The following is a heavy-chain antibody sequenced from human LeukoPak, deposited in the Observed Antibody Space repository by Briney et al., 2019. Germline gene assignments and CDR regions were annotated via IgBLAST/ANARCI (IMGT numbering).Heavy chain of an antibody. V-gene: IGHV1-2*06. Sequence: SVKVSCKASGYTFTGYYVHWVRQAPGQGLEWMGRINPNSGDTNYAQKFLGRVTMTRDTSISTAYMELSRLRSDDTAVYYCARDYCGGDCFPDYWGQGTLVTVSS. D-gene: IGHD2-21*02. CDR2: INPNSGDT. CDR3: ARDYCGGDCFPDY. CDR1: GYTFTGYY. J-gene: IGHJ4*02.